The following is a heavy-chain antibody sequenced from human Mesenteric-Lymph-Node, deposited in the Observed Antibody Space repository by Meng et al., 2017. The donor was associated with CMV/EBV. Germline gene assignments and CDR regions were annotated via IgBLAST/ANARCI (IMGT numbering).Heavy chain of an antibody. J-gene: IGHJ6*02. V-gene: IGHV1-46*01. CDR2: INPSAGNT. Sequence: ASVKVSCKASGYTLGSHYMDWVRQAPGQGLEWMGIINPSAGNTYYAQMFQGRVTITRNTSISTAYMELSSLRSEDTAVYYCARGEWDNWNDEGRFYYYGMDVWGQGTTVTVSS. CDR1: GYTLGSHY. CDR3: ARGEWDNWNDEGRFYYYGMDV. D-gene: IGHD1-1*01.